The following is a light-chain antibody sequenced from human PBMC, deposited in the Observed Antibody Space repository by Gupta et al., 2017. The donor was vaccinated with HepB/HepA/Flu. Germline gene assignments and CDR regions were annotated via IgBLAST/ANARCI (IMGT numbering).Light chain of an antibody. V-gene: IGKV3-15*01. CDR3: QHENNCPIT. J-gene: IGKJ4*01. CDR1: QSVSSS. Sequence: EIVMTQSPATLSVSPGERATLSCRASQSVSSSLAWYQQKPGQAPRLFIYGASTRATGIPARFSGSGSGTEFTLTVSSLQSEDVAVYYCQHENNCPITFGGGTKVEIK. CDR2: GAS.